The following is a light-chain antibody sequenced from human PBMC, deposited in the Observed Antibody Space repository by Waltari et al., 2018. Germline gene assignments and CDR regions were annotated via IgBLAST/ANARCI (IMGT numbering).Light chain of an antibody. V-gene: IGLV1-40*01. CDR2: ANV. J-gene: IGLJ3*02. CDR1: SSKLGSGYD. CDR3: QSYDDSLSGWV. Sequence: QSVLTQPPSVSGAPGQRVTIPCTGSSSKLGSGYDLHWYQQLPGTAPKLLIYANVVRPSGVPDRFSASKSGTSASLAITGLQAEDEADYYCQSYDDSLSGWVFGGGTKVTVL.